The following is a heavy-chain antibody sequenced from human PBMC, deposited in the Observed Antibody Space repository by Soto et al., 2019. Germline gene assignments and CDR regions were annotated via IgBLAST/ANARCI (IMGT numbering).Heavy chain of an antibody. CDR3: ARSIVVVPAAFDY. Sequence: QVQLQESGPGLVKPSQTLSLTCTVSGGSISSGGYYWSWIRQHPGKGLEWIGYIYYSGSTYYNPSLKSRVTISVDKSKKQFSLKLSSVTAADTAVYYCARSIVVVPAAFDYWGQGTLVTVSS. D-gene: IGHD2-2*01. J-gene: IGHJ4*02. CDR2: IYYSGST. V-gene: IGHV4-31*03. CDR1: GGSISSGGYY.